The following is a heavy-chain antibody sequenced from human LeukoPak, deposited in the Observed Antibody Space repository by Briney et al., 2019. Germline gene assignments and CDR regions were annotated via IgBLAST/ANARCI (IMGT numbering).Heavy chain of an antibody. Sequence: SQTLSLTCAVSGGSISSGGYSWSWIRQTPGKGLEWIGNIYHSGRIYYNSSLKSRVTISVDRSKNQLSLKLSSVTAADTAVYYCARGPLGYCSGGSCYPRSCDSWGQGTLVSVSS. CDR1: GGSISSGGYS. V-gene: IGHV4-30-2*01. D-gene: IGHD2-15*01. CDR2: IYHSGRI. J-gene: IGHJ5*01. CDR3: ARGPLGYCSGGSCYPRSCDS.